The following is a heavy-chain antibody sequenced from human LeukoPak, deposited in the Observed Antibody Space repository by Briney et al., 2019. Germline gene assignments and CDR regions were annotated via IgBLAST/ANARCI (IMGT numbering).Heavy chain of an antibody. Sequence: PGGALILSCAASGFTFSSYSMNWVRQAPGKGLEWVSSISSSSSYIYYADSVKSRFTISRHNAKNSLYLQMNSLRAEDTGVYYCARYGSGSYYFDYWGQGTLVTVSS. CDR3: ARYGSGSYYFDY. D-gene: IGHD3-10*01. J-gene: IGHJ4*02. CDR1: GFTFSSYS. CDR2: ISSSSSYI. V-gene: IGHV3-21*01.